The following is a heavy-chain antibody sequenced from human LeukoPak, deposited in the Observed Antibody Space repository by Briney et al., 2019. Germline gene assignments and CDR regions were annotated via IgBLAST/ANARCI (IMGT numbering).Heavy chain of an antibody. V-gene: IGHV4-39*02. CDR1: GGSISSSSYY. CDR3: ARDLGYSGFDWAP. J-gene: IGHJ5*02. Sequence: SETLSLTCSVSGGSISSSSYYWGWIRQPPGKGLEWIGSIYYSGSTYYNPSLKSRVTISVDTSKNQFSLKLSSVTAADAAVYYCARDLGYSGFDWAPWGQGTLVTVSS. D-gene: IGHD5-12*01. CDR2: IYYSGST.